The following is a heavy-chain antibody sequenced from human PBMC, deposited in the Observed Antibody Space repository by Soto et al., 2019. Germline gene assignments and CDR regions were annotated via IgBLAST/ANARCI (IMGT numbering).Heavy chain of an antibody. CDR1: GYTFISYD. CDR2: MNTNTGDT. D-gene: IGHD5-12*01. CDR3: ARGDGYIFEY. V-gene: IGHV1-8*01. Sequence: QVQLVQSGAEVKKPGASVKVSCKASGYTFISYDINWVRQATGQGLEWMGWMNTNTGDTGYAQKFQGRVIMTRNTSINTANLELSRLRSDDTAVYFCARGDGYIFEYWGQGTLVTGSS. J-gene: IGHJ4*02.